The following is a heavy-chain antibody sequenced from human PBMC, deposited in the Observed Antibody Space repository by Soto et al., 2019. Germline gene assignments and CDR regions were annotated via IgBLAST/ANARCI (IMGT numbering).Heavy chain of an antibody. Sequence: EVQLVESGGGLVQPGGSLRLSCVDSGFTFSSYWMSWVRQAPVKGLEWVGNIKQDGSEENYADSVKGRFTISRDNAKNAMYRQMKSLRVEDTAVYYCARIAASGRGWDVWGQGTTVFVSS. CDR3: ARIAASGRGWDV. D-gene: IGHD6-13*01. CDR2: IKQDGSEE. CDR1: GFTFSSYW. V-gene: IGHV3-7*01. J-gene: IGHJ6*02.